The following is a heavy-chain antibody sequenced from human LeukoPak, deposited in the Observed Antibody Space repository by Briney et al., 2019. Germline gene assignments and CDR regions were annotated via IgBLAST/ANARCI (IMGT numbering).Heavy chain of an antibody. V-gene: IGHV4-59*12. CDR2: IYYSGST. CDR3: ARAYCGGDCDWNYYGMDV. J-gene: IGHJ6*02. CDR1: GGSISSYY. D-gene: IGHD2-21*02. Sequence: PSETLSLTCTVSGGSISSYYWSWIRQPPGKGLEWIGYIYYSGSTNYNPSLKSRVTISVDTSKNQFSLKLSSVTAADTALYYCARAYCGGDCDWNYYGMDVWGHGTKVTVSS.